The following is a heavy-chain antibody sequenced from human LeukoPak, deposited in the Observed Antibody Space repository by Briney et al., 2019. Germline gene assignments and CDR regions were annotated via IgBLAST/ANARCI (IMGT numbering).Heavy chain of an antibody. J-gene: IGHJ4*02. CDR3: ARHSYDFWSGYDYNYFDY. V-gene: IGHV4-39*01. CDR2: IYCGGST. CDR1: GGSISSSSYY. D-gene: IGHD3-3*01. Sequence: SETLSLTCTVSGGSISSSSYYWGWIRQPPGKGLEWIGSIYCGGSTYYNPSLKSRVTISVDTSKNQFSLKLSSVTAADTAVYYCARHSYDFWSGYDYNYFDYWGQGTLVTVSS.